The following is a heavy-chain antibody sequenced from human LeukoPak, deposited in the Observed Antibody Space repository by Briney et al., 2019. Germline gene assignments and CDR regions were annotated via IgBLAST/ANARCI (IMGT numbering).Heavy chain of an antibody. J-gene: IGHJ4*02. CDR1: GYTFTSYY. D-gene: IGHD3-22*01. Sequence: ASVKVSCKASGYTFTSYYMHWVRQAPGQGLEWMGIINPSGGSTSYAQKFQGRVTMTRDTSTSTVYTELSSLRSEDTAVYYCASLVITAPFDYWGQGTLVTVSS. CDR3: ASLVITAPFDY. V-gene: IGHV1-46*01. CDR2: INPSGGST.